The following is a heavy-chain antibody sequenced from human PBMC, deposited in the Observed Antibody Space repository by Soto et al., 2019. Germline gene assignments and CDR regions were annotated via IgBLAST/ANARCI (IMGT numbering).Heavy chain of an antibody. Sequence: QVQLQEPGPGLVKPSQTLSLTCTVSGGSISSGGYYWSWIRQHPGKGLEWIGYIYYSGSTYYNPYLKSRVTISVDTSKNQFSLKLSSVTAAETAVYYCARDSHQGDSSGWYKVDFDIWGQGTMVTVSS. V-gene: IGHV4-31*03. D-gene: IGHD6-19*01. J-gene: IGHJ3*02. CDR3: ARDSHQGDSSGWYKVDFDI. CDR2: IYYSGST. CDR1: GGSISSGGYY.